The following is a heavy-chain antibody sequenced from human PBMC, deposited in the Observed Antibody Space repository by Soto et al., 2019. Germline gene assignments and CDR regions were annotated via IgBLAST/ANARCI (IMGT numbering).Heavy chain of an antibody. CDR3: ARGELRFWFDP. D-gene: IGHD1-26*01. Sequence: LSLTCTVSSGSISSGGYYWSWIRQHPGKGLEWIGYIYYSGSTYYNPSLKSRVTISVDTSKNQFSLKLSSVTAADTAVYYCARGELRFWFDPWGQGTLVTVSS. CDR1: SGSISSGGYY. J-gene: IGHJ5*02. V-gene: IGHV4-31*03. CDR2: IYYSGST.